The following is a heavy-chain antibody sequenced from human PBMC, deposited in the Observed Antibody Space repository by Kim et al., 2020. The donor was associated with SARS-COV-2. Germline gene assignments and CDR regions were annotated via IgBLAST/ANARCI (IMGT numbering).Heavy chain of an antibody. Sequence: NPPLKSRAAISVDTSKNRFSLEMTSVTAADTAVYYCARTEKVRGVHFYFDYWGQGTLVTVS. CDR3: ARTEKVRGVHFYFDY. D-gene: IGHD3-10*01. V-gene: IGHV4-31*02. J-gene: IGHJ4*02.